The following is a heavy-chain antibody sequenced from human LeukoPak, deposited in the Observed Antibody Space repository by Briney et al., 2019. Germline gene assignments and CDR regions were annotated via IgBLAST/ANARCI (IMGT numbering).Heavy chain of an antibody. CDR3: AKDHLRAVAGTYDY. CDR2: VRGSGSDT. Sequence: GGSLRLSCAVSGFTFSTYAMSWVRQAPGKGLEWVSAVRGSGSDTYYADSVKGRFTISRDNSKNTLYLQMSSLRAEDTAVYYCAKDHLRAVAGTYDYWGQGTLVTVSS. CDR1: GFTFSTYA. D-gene: IGHD6-19*01. J-gene: IGHJ4*02. V-gene: IGHV3-23*01.